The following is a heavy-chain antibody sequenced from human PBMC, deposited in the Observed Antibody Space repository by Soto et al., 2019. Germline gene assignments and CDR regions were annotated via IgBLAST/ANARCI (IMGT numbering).Heavy chain of an antibody. CDR1: GYSFTSYW. Sequence: PGESLKISCKGSGYSFTSYWISWVRQMPGKGLEWMGRIDPSDSYTNYSPSFQGHVTISADKSISTAYLQWSSLKASDTAMYYCARHVVVVTNAFDIWGQGIMVTVSS. CDR2: IDPSDSYT. CDR3: ARHVVVVTNAFDI. D-gene: IGHD2-21*02. V-gene: IGHV5-10-1*01. J-gene: IGHJ3*02.